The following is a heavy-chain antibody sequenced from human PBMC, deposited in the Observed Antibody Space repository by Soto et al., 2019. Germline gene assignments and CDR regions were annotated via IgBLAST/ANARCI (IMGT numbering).Heavy chain of an antibody. CDR2: IYHRGNT. Sequence: QVQLQESGPGLVKPSGTLSLTCAVSGGSISSSNWWSWVRQPPGKGLEWIGEIYHRGNTHYNPSLKSRVTILIDTSQNQFFLKLSSVNAADTAVYYCAREAAAGLDYWGQGTLVTVSS. CDR1: GGSISSSNW. D-gene: IGHD6-13*01. CDR3: AREAAAGLDY. V-gene: IGHV4-4*02. J-gene: IGHJ4*02.